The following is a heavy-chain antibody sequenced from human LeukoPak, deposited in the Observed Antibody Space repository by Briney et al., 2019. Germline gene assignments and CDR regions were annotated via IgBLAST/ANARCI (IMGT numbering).Heavy chain of an antibody. Sequence: GESLKISCKGYGYSFTSYWIGWVRQMPGKGLEWMGIIYPGDSDTRYSPSFQGQVTISADKSISTAYLQWSSLKASDTAMYYCARAEGYCSGGSCYCRYWGQGTLVTVSS. D-gene: IGHD2-15*01. CDR2: IYPGDSDT. CDR1: GYSFTSYW. CDR3: ARAEGYCSGGSCYCRY. J-gene: IGHJ4*02. V-gene: IGHV5-51*01.